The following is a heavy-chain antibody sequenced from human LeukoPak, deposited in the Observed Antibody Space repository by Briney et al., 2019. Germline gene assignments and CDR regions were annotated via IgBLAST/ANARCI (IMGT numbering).Heavy chain of an antibody. V-gene: IGHV3-7*01. D-gene: IGHD1-7*01. Sequence: PGGSLRLSCAASGFTFTNYWMTWVRQAPGKGPEWVANIRQDGSGTNYVDSVRGRFTIARDNTKNSLYLQMTSLRGEDTAVYYCASRAGKPGNTPWCFDYWGQGALVTVSS. J-gene: IGHJ4*02. CDR1: GFTFTNYW. CDR3: ASRAGKPGNTPWCFDY. CDR2: IRQDGSGT.